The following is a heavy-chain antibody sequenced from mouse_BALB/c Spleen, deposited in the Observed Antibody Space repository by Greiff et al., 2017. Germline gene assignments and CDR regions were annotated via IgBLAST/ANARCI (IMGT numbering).Heavy chain of an antibody. V-gene: IGHV5-6*03. D-gene: IGHD2-2*01. J-gene: IGHJ1*01. Sequence: DVKLVESGGGLVKPGGSLKLSCAASGFTFSSYAMSWVRQTPEKRLEWVATISSGGSYTYYPDSVKGRFTISRDNAKNTLYLQMSSLKSEDTAMYYCARRWLRHWYFDVWGAGTTVTVSS. CDR1: GFTFSSYA. CDR3: ARRWLRHWYFDV. CDR2: ISSGGSYT.